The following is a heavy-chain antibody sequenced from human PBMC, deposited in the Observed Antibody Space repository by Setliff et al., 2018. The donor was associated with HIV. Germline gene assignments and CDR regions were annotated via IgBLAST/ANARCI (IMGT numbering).Heavy chain of an antibody. V-gene: IGHV4-34*01. CDR1: GGSFNGYS. J-gene: IGHJ4*02. CDR2: INHSGST. D-gene: IGHD6-25*01. Sequence: SETLSLTCAVYGGSFNGYSWTWIRRPPGKGLEWIGGINHSGSTNYNPSLKSRVTISLDTSKNQFSLKLTSVTAADTAVYYCARYSPRGYTLTGPYWGQGTLVTVSS. CDR3: ARYSPRGYTLTGPY.